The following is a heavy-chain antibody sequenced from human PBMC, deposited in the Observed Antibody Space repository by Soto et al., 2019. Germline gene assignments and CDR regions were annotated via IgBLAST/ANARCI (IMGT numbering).Heavy chain of an antibody. CDR1: GGSISNYY. CDR3: ARGSSGYFPTLFWF. CDR2: VSYSGNV. V-gene: IGHV4-59*01. D-gene: IGHD3-22*01. J-gene: IGHJ4*01. Sequence: PSETLSLTCTVSGGSISNYYWNWIRQSPGKGLEWIGYVSYSGNVNYSPSLKSRVTISVETSKNQFSLNLNSVTAADTAVHYCARGSSGYFPTLFWFWGQGTLVT.